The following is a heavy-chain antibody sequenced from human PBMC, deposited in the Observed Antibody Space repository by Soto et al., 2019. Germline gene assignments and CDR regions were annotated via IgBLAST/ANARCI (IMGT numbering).Heavy chain of an antibody. V-gene: IGHV3-30*18. Sequence: QVQLVDSGGGVVQPGGSLRLSCAASGFTFSTYGMHWVRQAPGKGLDWVAVISSDGSNPYYTDSVKGRFTISRDNSKNTLYLQMNSIRAEDTAIYYCGKDGVGGAGQLWLVRFPNYWGQGTQVTVSS. CDR3: GKDGVGGAGQLWLVRFPNY. J-gene: IGHJ4*02. CDR1: GFTFSTYG. D-gene: IGHD6-19*01. CDR2: ISSDGSNP.